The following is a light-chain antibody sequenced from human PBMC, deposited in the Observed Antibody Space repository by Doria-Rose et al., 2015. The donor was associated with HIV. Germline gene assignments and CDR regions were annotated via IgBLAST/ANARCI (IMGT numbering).Light chain of an antibody. CDR1: QSLLYTSKNY. J-gene: IGKJ3*01. CDR2: WAS. Sequence: TQSPESLGMTLGERATLNCKSNQSLLYTSKNYLAWYQQKPGQPPKLLIYWASTRQSAVPARFSGSGSGTDFTLTISSLEAEDVAVYYCQQHYDTPSFGPGTTVDIK. V-gene: IGKV4-1*01. CDR3: QQHYDTPS.